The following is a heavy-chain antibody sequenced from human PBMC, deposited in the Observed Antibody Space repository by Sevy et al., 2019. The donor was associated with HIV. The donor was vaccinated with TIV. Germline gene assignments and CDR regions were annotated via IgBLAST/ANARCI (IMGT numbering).Heavy chain of an antibody. J-gene: IGHJ4*02. CDR2: INSDGSST. CDR1: GFTVSRYW. CDR3: ARYYYDSSGIDY. D-gene: IGHD3-22*01. Sequence: GGSLRLSCTASGFTVSRYWMHWVRQAPGKGLVWVSRINSDGSSTSYADSVKGRFTISRDNAKNTLYLQMNSLRAEDTAVYYCARYYYDSSGIDYWGQGTLVTVSS. V-gene: IGHV3-74*01.